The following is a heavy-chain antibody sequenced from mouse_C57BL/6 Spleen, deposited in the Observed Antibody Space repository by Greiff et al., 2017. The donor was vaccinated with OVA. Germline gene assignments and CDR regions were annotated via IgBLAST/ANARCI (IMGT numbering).Heavy chain of an antibody. CDR2: ISSGSSTI. Sequence: DVKLVESGGGLVKPGGSLKLSCAASGFTFSDYGMHWVRQAPEKGLEWVAYISSGSSTIYYADTVKGRFTISRDNAKNTLFLQMTSLRSEDTAMYYCARGDGYYGFIFDYWGQGTTLTVSS. V-gene: IGHV5-17*01. CDR3: ARGDGYYGFIFDY. J-gene: IGHJ2*01. CDR1: GFTFSDYG. D-gene: IGHD2-3*01.